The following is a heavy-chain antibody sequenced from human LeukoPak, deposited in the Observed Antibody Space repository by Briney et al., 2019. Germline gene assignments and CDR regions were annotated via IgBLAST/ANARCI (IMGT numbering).Heavy chain of an antibody. J-gene: IGHJ6*02. Sequence: GGSLRLSCAASGFTFSSYWMSWVRQAPGKGLEWVANIKQDGSEKYYVDSVKGRFTISRDNAKNSLYLQMNSLRAEDTAVYYCAREGCSGGGCQNYYYYGMDVWGQGTTVTVSS. CDR3: AREGCSGGGCQNYYYYGMDV. V-gene: IGHV3-7*01. D-gene: IGHD2-15*01. CDR1: GFTFSSYW. CDR2: IKQDGSEK.